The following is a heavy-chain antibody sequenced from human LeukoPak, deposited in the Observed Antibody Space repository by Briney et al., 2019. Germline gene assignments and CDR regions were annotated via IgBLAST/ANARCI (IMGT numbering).Heavy chain of an antibody. CDR3: ARGRGSGFIVHYYYMDV. CDR1: GYTFTGYY. D-gene: IGHD3-10*01. V-gene: IGHV1-2*02. J-gene: IGHJ6*03. CDR2: INPNSGGT. Sequence: ASVKVSCKASGYTFTGYYMHWVRQAPGQGLEWMGWINPNSGGTNYAQKFQGRVTMTRDTSISTAYMQLSRLRSDDTAVYYCARGRGSGFIVHYYYMDVWGKGTTVTISS.